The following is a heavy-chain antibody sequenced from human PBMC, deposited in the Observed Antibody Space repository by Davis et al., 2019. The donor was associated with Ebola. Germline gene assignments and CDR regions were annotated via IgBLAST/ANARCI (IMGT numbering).Heavy chain of an antibody. D-gene: IGHD5-18*01. J-gene: IGHJ6*04. Sequence: MPSETLSLTCTVSGGSISSYYWSWIRQPPGKGLEWIGYIYYSGSTYYNPSLKSRVTISVDTSKNQFSLKLSSVTAADTAVYYCARHRRGYSYGYRDISYYYYGMDVWGKGTTVTVSS. CDR2: IYYSGST. V-gene: IGHV4-59*08. CDR3: ARHRRGYSYGYRDISYYYYGMDV. CDR1: GGSISSYY.